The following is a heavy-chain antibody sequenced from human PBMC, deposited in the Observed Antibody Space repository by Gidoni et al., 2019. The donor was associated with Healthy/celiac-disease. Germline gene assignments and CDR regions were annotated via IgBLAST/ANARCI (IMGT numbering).Heavy chain of an antibody. D-gene: IGHD6-19*01. CDR2: INPNSGGT. CDR3: ARAVAGTRRGVLWYYYGMDV. Sequence: QVQLVQSGAEVKKPGASVKVSCKASGYTFTGYYMHWVRQAPGQGLEWMGWINPNSGGTNYAQKFQGWVTMTRDTSISTAYMELSRLRSDDTAVYYCARAVAGTRRGVLWYYYGMDVWGQGTTVTVSS. CDR1: GYTFTGYY. J-gene: IGHJ6*02. V-gene: IGHV1-2*04.